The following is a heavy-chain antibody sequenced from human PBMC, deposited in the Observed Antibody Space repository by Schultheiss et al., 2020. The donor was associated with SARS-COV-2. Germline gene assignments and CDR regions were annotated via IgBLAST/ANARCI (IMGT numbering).Heavy chain of an antibody. D-gene: IGHD3-22*01. CDR2: INHSGST. CDR3: ARGSYDSSGYYIGHFDY. Sequence: SETLSLTCAVYGGSFSGYYWSWIRQPPGKGLEWIGEINHSGSTYYNPSLKSRVTISVDRSKNQFSLKLSSVTAADTAVYYCARGSYDSSGYYIGHFDYWGQGTLVTVSS. V-gene: IGHV4-34*01. J-gene: IGHJ4*02. CDR1: GGSFSGYY.